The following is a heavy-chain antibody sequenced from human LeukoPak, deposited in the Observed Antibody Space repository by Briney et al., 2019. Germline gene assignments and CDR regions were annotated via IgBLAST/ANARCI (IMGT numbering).Heavy chain of an antibody. CDR1: GGSISSGGYY. CDR2: IYYSGST. D-gene: IGHD3-3*01. V-gene: IGHV4-31*03. J-gene: IGHJ4*02. Sequence: PSQTLSLTCTVSGGSISSGGYYWSWIRQHPGKGLEWIGYIYYSGSTYYNPSLKSRVTISVDTSKNQFSLKLSSVTAADTAVYYCARRGSRTYYDFWSGYSNFDYWGQGTLVTVSS. CDR3: ARRGSRTYYDFWSGYSNFDY.